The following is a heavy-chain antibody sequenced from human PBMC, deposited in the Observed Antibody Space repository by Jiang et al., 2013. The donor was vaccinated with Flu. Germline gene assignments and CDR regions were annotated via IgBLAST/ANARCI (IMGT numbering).Heavy chain of an antibody. Sequence: GAEVKKPGSSVKVSCKASGGTFSSYTISWVRQAPGQGLEWMGRIIPILGIANYAQKFQGRVTITADKSTSTAYMELSSLTSEDTAVYYCARDDGSGWVNEHFHHWGQGTLVTVSS. CDR1: GGTFSSYT. CDR3: ARDDGSGWVNEHFHH. V-gene: IGHV1-69*04. CDR2: IIPILGIA. D-gene: IGHD6-19*01. J-gene: IGHJ1*01.